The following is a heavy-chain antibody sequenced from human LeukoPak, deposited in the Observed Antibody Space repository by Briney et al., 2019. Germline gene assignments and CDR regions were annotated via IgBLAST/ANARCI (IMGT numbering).Heavy chain of an antibody. CDR2: ISYDGSNK. J-gene: IGHJ5*02. V-gene: IGHV3-30-3*01. Sequence: PGRSLRLSCAASGFTFSSYAMHWVRQAPGKGLEWGAVISYDGSNKYYADSVKGRFTISRDNSKNTLYLQMNSLRAEDTAVYYCASAQAYGSLLSWGQGTLVTVSS. CDR3: ASAQAYGSLLS. CDR1: GFTFSSYA. D-gene: IGHD3-10*01.